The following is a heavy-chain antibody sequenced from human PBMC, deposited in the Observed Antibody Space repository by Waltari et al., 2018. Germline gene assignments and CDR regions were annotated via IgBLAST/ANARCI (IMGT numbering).Heavy chain of an antibody. Sequence: QMVESGGGLVQPGGSLRLSCAASGFTFSSHWMTWVRQAPGRGLEWVAHINPDGSEKYYVDSVKGRFTISRDNAKNSLHLQMNSLRVEDTAVYYCARDGVPAAMDFWGQGTLVTVSS. CDR3: ARDGVPAAMDF. CDR2: INPDGSEK. J-gene: IGHJ4*02. CDR1: GFTFSSHW. V-gene: IGHV3-7*01. D-gene: IGHD2-2*01.